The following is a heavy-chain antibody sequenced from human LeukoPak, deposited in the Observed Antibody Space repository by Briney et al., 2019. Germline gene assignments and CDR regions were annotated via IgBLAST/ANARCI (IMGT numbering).Heavy chain of an antibody. CDR1: GFTFSSYS. CDR2: ISSSSSYI. Sequence: PGGSLRLSCAASGFTFSSYSMNWVRQAPGKGLEWVSSISSSSSYIYYADSVKGRFTISRDNAKNSLYLQMNSLRAEDTAVYYCATASLLIEYSSSPEGFDYWGQGTLVTVSS. J-gene: IGHJ4*02. V-gene: IGHV3-21*01. CDR3: ATASLLIEYSSSPEGFDY. D-gene: IGHD6-6*01.